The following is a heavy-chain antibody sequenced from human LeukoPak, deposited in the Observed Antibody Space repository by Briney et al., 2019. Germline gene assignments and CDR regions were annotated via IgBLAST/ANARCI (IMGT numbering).Heavy chain of an antibody. D-gene: IGHD3-10*01. Sequence: SETLSLTCAVDGGSFSGYYWSWIRQPPGKGLEWIGEINHSGSTNYNPSLKSRVTISGDTSKNQFSLKLSAVTAADTAVYYCASEFERVGVWGKGTTVTVSS. CDR2: INHSGST. CDR1: GGSFSGYY. J-gene: IGHJ6*04. V-gene: IGHV4-34*01. CDR3: ASEFERVGV.